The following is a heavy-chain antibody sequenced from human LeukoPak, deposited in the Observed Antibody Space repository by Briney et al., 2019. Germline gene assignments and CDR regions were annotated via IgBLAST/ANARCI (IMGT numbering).Heavy chain of an antibody. CDR1: GFTVSSNY. J-gene: IGHJ5*02. CDR3: AKDLRGYSYGLRNNWFDP. D-gene: IGHD5-18*01. V-gene: IGHV3-53*01. CDR2: TYSGGST. Sequence: GSPTLSCAASGFTVSSNYMSWVRQAPGKGLEWVSVTYSGGSTYYVYSVKGRFTISRYDPKNSLYRKMNSLRAEDTAVYYCAKDLRGYSYGLRNNWFDPWGQGTMVTDSS.